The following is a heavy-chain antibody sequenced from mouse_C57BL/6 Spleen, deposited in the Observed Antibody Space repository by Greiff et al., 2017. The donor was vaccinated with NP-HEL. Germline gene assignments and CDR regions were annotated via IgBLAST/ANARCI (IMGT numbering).Heavy chain of an antibody. J-gene: IGHJ4*01. D-gene: IGHD1-1*01. Sequence: VQLKESGPGLVKPSQSLSLTCSVTGYSITSGYYWNWIRQFPGNKLEWMGYISYDGSNNYNPSLKNRISITRDTSKNQFFLKLNSVTTEDTATYYCARDEVHYYGSSPCYAMDYWGQGTSVTVSS. CDR2: ISYDGSN. V-gene: IGHV3-6*01. CDR3: ARDEVHYYGSSPCYAMDY. CDR1: GYSITSGYY.